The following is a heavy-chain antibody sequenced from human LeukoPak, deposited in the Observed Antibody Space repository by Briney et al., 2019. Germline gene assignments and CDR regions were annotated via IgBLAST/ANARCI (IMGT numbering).Heavy chain of an antibody. CDR1: GASIRSGDYY. CDR2: ISSSGNT. Sequence: SETLSLTCTVSGASIRSGDYYWGWIRRPPGKGLEWIGGISSSGNTYYNPSLKSRITISIDTSKNHFSLKLSSVTAADTAVYYCARLGAGPTYYDFWSGYSSFYFDYWGQGTLVTVSS. CDR3: ARLGAGPTYYDFWSGYSSFYFDY. V-gene: IGHV4-39*02. D-gene: IGHD3-3*01. J-gene: IGHJ4*02.